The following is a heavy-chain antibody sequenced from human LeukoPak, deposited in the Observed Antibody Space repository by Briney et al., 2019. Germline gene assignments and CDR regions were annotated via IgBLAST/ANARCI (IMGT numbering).Heavy chain of an antibody. CDR1: GFTFSNYW. CDR3: VYPRGTDAFDI. V-gene: IGHV3-7*03. Sequence: GGSLRLSCAASGFTFSNYWMNWVRQAPGKGLEWVANIKQDGSEKYYVDSVKGRFTISRDNAKNSLYLQMNSLRAEDTAVYYCVYPRGTDAFDIWGQGTMVTVSS. D-gene: IGHD3-16*01. CDR2: IKQDGSEK. J-gene: IGHJ3*02.